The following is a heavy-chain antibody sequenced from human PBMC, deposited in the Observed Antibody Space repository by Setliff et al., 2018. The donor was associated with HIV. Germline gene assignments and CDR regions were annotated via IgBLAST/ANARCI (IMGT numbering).Heavy chain of an antibody. CDR2: ISGSGGRT. J-gene: IGHJ2*01. D-gene: IGHD4-17*01. CDR1: GFTFNNYA. Sequence: GGSLRLSCAASGFTFNNYAMSWVRQAPGKGLEWVSDISGSGGRTYYADSVKGRFTISRDSSKTTLYLQMNSLRAEDTAVYYCAKDRTSYGDYVLGPSFDLWGRGTLVTVSS. V-gene: IGHV3-23*01. CDR3: AKDRTSYGDYVLGPSFDL.